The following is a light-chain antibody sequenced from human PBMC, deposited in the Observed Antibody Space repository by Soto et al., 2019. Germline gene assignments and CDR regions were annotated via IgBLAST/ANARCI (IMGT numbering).Light chain of an antibody. CDR2: DAS. CDR3: QQRSNWPPEVT. J-gene: IGKJ4*01. Sequence: EIVLTQSPATLSLSPGERATLSCRASQSVSSYLAWYQQKPGQAPRLLIYDASNRATGIPARFSGSGSGTDFTLTISSLEPEDFAVYDCQQRSNWPPEVTFGEGTKVEIK. V-gene: IGKV3-11*01. CDR1: QSVSSY.